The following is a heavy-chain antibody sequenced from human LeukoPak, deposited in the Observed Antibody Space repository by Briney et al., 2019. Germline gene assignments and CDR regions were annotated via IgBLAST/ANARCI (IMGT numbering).Heavy chain of an antibody. V-gene: IGHV4-4*07. J-gene: IGHJ5*02. CDR1: GGSISSYY. D-gene: IGHD4-11*01. Sequence: SETLSLTCTVSGGSISSYYWSRIRQPAGKGLEWIGRIYTSGSTNYNPSLKSRVTMSVDTSKNQFSLKLSSVTAADTAVYYCAGATVKILKPTNWFDPWGQGTLVTVSS. CDR2: IYTSGST. CDR3: AGATVKILKPTNWFDP.